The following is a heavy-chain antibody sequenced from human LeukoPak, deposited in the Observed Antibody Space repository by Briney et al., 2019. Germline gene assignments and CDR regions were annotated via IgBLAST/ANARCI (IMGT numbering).Heavy chain of an antibody. CDR1: GFTVSSNY. CDR2: IYSGGGT. Sequence: TGGSLRLSCAASGFTVSSNYMSWVRQTPGKGLEWVSVIYSGGGTYYADSVKGRFTISRDNSKNTLYLQMISLRTEDTAVYYCAKDPRRYSRTGGYFDYWGQGTLVTVSS. D-gene: IGHD6-13*01. V-gene: IGHV3-53*05. J-gene: IGHJ4*02. CDR3: AKDPRRYSRTGGYFDY.